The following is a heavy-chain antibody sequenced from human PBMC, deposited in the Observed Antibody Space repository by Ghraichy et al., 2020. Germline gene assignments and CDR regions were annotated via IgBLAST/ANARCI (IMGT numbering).Heavy chain of an antibody. Sequence: LSLTCAASGFTFNNYWMHWVRQAPGKGLVWVSRINSDGRDTTYADSVKGRFPISRDNARNTLFLQMNSLRAEDTAVYCCAREYCSGRRCFFGTGGSHFDYWGQGTLVTVSS. CDR2: INSDGRDT. CDR3: AREYCSGRRCFFGTGGSHFDY. CDR1: GFTFNNYW. V-gene: IGHV3-74*01. D-gene: IGHD2-15*01. J-gene: IGHJ4*02.